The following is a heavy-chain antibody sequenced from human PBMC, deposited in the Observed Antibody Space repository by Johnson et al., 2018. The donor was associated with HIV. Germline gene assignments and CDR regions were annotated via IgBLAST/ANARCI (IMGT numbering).Heavy chain of an antibody. CDR3: AKGRGSPPGAFDI. V-gene: IGHV3-7*03. Sequence: VQLVESGGGVVQPGRSLRLSCAASGFTFSNYGMHWVRQTPGKGLEWVANIKQDGSEKYYVDSVKGRFTISRDNSKNTLYLQMNSLRAEDTAVYYCAKGRGSPPGAFDIWGQGTMVTVSS. D-gene: IGHD1-26*01. CDR2: IKQDGSEK. J-gene: IGHJ3*02. CDR1: GFTFSNYG.